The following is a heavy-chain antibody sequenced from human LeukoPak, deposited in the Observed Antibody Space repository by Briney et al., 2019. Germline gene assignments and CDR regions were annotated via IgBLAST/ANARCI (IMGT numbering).Heavy chain of an antibody. CDR2: IYYSGST. Sequence: SETLSLTCTVSGGSISSHYWSWIRQPPGKGLEWIGYIYYSGSTNYNPSLKSRVTISVDTSKNQFSLKLSSVTAADTAVYYCARAPYDFWSGTSGYYFDYWGQGTLVNVSS. V-gene: IGHV4-59*11. CDR3: ARAPYDFWSGTSGYYFDY. CDR1: GGSISSHY. D-gene: IGHD3-3*01. J-gene: IGHJ4*02.